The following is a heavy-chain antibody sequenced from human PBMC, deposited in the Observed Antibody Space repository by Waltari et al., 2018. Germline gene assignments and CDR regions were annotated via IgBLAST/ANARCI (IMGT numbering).Heavy chain of an antibody. CDR1: GGNFSSYA. D-gene: IGHD2-2*01. Sequence: QVQLVQSGAEVKKPGSSVKVSCTASGGNFSSYAISWVRQDPGQGLEWMVGIIPIFGTANYAQKFQGRVTITADESTSTAYMELSSLRSEDTAVYYCASRYCSSTSCYGAFDIWGQGTMVTVSS. V-gene: IGHV1-69*01. CDR3: ASRYCSSTSCYGAFDI. CDR2: IIPIFGTA. J-gene: IGHJ3*02.